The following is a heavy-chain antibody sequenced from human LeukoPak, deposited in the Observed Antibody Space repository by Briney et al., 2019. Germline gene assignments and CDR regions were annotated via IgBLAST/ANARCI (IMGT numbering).Heavy chain of an antibody. CDR2: IYSGGST. Sequence: QPGGSLRLSCAASGFTVSSNYMSWVRQAPGKGLEWVSVIYSGGSTYYADSVKGRFTISRDNSKNTLYLQMNSQRAEDTAVYYCARDSGDSSGEDTFGYYYMDVWGKGTTVTVSS. D-gene: IGHD3-22*01. CDR3: ARDSGDSSGEDTFGYYYMDV. V-gene: IGHV3-66*02. CDR1: GFTVSSNY. J-gene: IGHJ6*03.